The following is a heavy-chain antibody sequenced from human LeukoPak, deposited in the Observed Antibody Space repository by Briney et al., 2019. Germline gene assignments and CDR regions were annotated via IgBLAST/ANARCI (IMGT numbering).Heavy chain of an antibody. CDR3: ARDRSPGVVRGAYFDS. CDR2: IYTSGST. V-gene: IGHV4-61*02. J-gene: IGHJ4*02. Sequence: SETLSLTCTVSGGSISSGSYYWGWIRQPAGKGLEWIGRIYTSGSTNYNPSLKGRATISVDTSKNQFSLKLSSVTAADTAVYYCARDRSPGVVRGAYFDSWGQGTLVTVSS. CDR1: GGSISSGSYY. D-gene: IGHD3-10*01.